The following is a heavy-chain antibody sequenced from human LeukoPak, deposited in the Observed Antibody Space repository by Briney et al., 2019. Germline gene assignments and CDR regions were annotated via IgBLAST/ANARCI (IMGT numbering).Heavy chain of an antibody. V-gene: IGHV4-39*07. CDR1: GGSISSRRYY. CDR3: ARGTTVTTQYYMDV. Sequence: SETLSLTCTVSGGSISSRRYYWGWIRQPPGQGLEWIGSIYNSGIMYYDPSLKSRVTISVDTSKNQFSLKLSSVTAADTAVYYCARGTTVTTQYYMDVWGKGTTVTVSS. J-gene: IGHJ6*03. CDR2: IYNSGIM. D-gene: IGHD4-11*01.